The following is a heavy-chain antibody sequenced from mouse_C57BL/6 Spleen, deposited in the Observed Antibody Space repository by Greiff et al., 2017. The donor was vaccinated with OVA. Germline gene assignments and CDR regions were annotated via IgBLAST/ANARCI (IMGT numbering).Heavy chain of an antibody. D-gene: IGHD1-1*01. CDR2: INPSSGYT. Sequence: QVQLQQSGAELAKPGASVKLSCKASGYTFTSYWMHWVKQRPGQGLEWIGYINPSSGYTKYNQKFKDKATLTADKSSSTAYMQLSSLTYEDSAVYYCARDYYGSPSWFAYWGQGTLVTVSA. CDR3: ARDYYGSPSWFAY. CDR1: GYTFTSYW. J-gene: IGHJ3*01. V-gene: IGHV1-7*01.